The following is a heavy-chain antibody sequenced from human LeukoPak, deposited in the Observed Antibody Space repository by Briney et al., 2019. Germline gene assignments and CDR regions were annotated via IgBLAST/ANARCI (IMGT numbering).Heavy chain of an antibody. V-gene: IGHV5-51*01. CDR3: ARRDGYCSSTSCYADYHYGMDV. CDR1: GYSFTSYW. D-gene: IGHD2-2*01. CDR2: IYPGDSDT. J-gene: IGHJ6*02. Sequence: GESLKISCKGSGYSFTSYWIGWVRQMPGKGLEWMGIIYPGDSDTGYSPSFQGQVTISADKSISTAYLQWSSLKASDTAMYYCARRDGYCSSTSCYADYHYGMDVWGQGTTVTVSS.